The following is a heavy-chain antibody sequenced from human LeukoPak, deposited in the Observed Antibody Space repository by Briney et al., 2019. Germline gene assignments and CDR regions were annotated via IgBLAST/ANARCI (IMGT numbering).Heavy chain of an antibody. CDR3: ARGHGSGSYYNVGFDY. Sequence: SETLSLTCAVYGGSFSGYYWSWIRQPPGKGLEWIGEINHSGSTNYNPSLKSRVTISVDTSKNQFSLKLSSVTAAHTAVYYCARGHGSGSYYNVGFDYWGQGTLVTVSS. V-gene: IGHV4-34*01. J-gene: IGHJ4*02. CDR2: INHSGST. D-gene: IGHD3-10*01. CDR1: GGSFSGYY.